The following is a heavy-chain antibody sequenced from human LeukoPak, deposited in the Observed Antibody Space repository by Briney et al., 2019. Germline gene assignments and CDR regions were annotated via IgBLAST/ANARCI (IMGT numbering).Heavy chain of an antibody. CDR3: ARNYYDSTGYLPGLFDY. CDR2: IYYSGST. J-gene: IGHJ4*02. V-gene: IGHV4-61*01. D-gene: IGHD3-22*01. Sequence: SETLSLTCTVSGASVTSVFYYWSWVRQPPGRGLEWMVYIYYSGSTNYNPSLKSRVTILVDTSKNQFSLRLSSVTAADTAVYYCARNYYDSTGYLPGLFDYWGQGTLVTVSS. CDR1: GASVTSVFYY.